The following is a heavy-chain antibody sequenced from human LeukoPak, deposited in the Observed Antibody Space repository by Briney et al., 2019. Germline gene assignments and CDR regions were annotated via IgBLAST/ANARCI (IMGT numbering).Heavy chain of an antibody. Sequence: WASVKVSCKASGGTFSSYAISWVRQAPGQGLEWMGGIIPIFGTANYAQKFQGRVTITADESTSTAYMELSSLRSEDTAVYYCARGYCSSTSCYTGLGYWGQGTLVTVSS. D-gene: IGHD2-2*02. CDR3: ARGYCSSTSCYTGLGY. J-gene: IGHJ4*02. CDR1: GGTFSSYA. V-gene: IGHV1-69*13. CDR2: IIPIFGTA.